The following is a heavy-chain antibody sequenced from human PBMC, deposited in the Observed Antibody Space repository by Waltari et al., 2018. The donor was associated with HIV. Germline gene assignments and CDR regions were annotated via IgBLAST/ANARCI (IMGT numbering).Heavy chain of an antibody. CDR2: TNSGNGNS. V-gene: IGHV1-3*01. J-gene: IGHJ4*01. Sequence: QVLLVQSGTEVKKPGASVTISCKASGYNFTSYTVHWVRQAPGRGLELLGWTNSGNGNSSYSPGFQDRLTRTRDISASTSYFVLSGLTSDDTSVYFCARSGIVRGRSYELLAFWGQGT. D-gene: IGHD3-16*01. CDR3: ARSGIVRGRSYELLAF. CDR1: GYNFTSYT.